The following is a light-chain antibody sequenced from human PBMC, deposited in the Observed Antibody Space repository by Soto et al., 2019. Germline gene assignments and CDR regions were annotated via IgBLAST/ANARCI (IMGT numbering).Light chain of an antibody. Sequence: EIVLTQSPATLSLSPGERATLSCRASQSVSSYFAWYQQKPGQAPRLLIYDASNRATGIPARFSGSGSGTDFTLTISSLEPEDFAVYYCQQRSDWPLTFGQGPKV. J-gene: IGKJ1*01. V-gene: IGKV3-11*01. CDR3: QQRSDWPLT. CDR1: QSVSSY. CDR2: DAS.